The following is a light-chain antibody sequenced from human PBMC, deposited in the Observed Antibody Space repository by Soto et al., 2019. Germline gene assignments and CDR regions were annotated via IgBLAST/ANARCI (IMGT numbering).Light chain of an antibody. CDR3: SSYTNINTRAGV. CDR1: SGDIDSYNR. Sequence: QSVLTQPASVAGSPGQSITISCTGTSGDIDSYNRVSWYQQPPGKAPKLIIYEVTDRPSGVSNRFSGSKSGNTASLTISGLQAEDEAEYYCSSYTNINTRAGVFGTGTKATVL. V-gene: IGLV2-14*01. J-gene: IGLJ1*01. CDR2: EVT.